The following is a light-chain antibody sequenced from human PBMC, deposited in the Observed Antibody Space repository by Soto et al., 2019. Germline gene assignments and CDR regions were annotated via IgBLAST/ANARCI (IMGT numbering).Light chain of an antibody. J-gene: IGKJ5*01. CDR3: QQYASSPIT. CDR2: GAS. Sequence: ETVLTQSPGTLSFSPGDRATLSCRASQSVSRNYLAWYQQKPGQAPRLLIHGASIRATGIPDRFSGSGSETDFTLIISRLEPEDFAVYYCQQYASSPITFGQGTLLEMK. CDR1: QSVSRNY. V-gene: IGKV3-20*01.